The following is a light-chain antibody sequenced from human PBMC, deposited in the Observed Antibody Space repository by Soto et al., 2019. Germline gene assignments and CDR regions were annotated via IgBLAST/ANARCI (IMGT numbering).Light chain of an antibody. CDR1: QSVSSSY. Sequence: EIVLTQSPGTLSLSPGERATLSCRASQSVSSSYLAWYQQKPGQAPRLLIYGASSKATGMPARFSGRGSGTEFALTISRMEPEDFAVYYCQQYGSSPWTFGQGTKVEVK. CDR2: GAS. J-gene: IGKJ1*01. CDR3: QQYGSSPWT. V-gene: IGKV3-20*01.